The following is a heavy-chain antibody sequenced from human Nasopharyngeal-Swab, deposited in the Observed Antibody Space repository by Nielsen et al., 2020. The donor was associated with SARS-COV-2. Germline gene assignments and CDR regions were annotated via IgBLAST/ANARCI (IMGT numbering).Heavy chain of an antibody. CDR3: ARADETYCGGDCYSGYDY. D-gene: IGHD2-21*02. Sequence: GESLNISCAASGFTFSSYSMNWVRQAPGKGLEWVSYISSSSSTIYYADSVKGRFTISRDNAKNSLYLQMNSLRDEDTAVYYCARADETYCGGDCYSGYDYWGQGTLVTVSS. J-gene: IGHJ4*02. CDR1: GFTFSSYS. V-gene: IGHV3-48*02. CDR2: ISSSSSTI.